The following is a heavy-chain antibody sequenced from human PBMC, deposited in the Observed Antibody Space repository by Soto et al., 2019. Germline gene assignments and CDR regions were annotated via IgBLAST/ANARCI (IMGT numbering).Heavy chain of an antibody. CDR3: AREVVEVVATTSLWFDP. J-gene: IGHJ5*02. Sequence: QVQLVQSGAEAKRPGASVKVSCKASGYTFTTHDIHWVRQAPGQGLEWMGWMNTNTNSTDCAQKFQGRVTLTWNTSISTAYFELRRLKFDDTAVYYCAREVVEVVATTSLWFDPWGQGTLVTVSS. CDR1: GYTFTTHD. V-gene: IGHV1-8*01. D-gene: IGHD2-15*01. CDR2: MNTNTNST.